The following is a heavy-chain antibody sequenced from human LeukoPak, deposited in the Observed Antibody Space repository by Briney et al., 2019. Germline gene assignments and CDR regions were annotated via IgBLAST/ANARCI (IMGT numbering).Heavy chain of an antibody. J-gene: IGHJ4*02. Sequence: PGGSLRLSCAASGFTFSSYAMSWVRQAPGKGLEWVSAISGSGGSTYYADSVKGRFTISRDNSKNTLYLQMNSLRAGDTAVYYCAKDHSDTATMPVDYWGQGTLVTVSS. CDR2: ISGSGGST. CDR1: GFTFSSYA. V-gene: IGHV3-23*01. CDR3: AKDHSDTATMPVDY. D-gene: IGHD5-18*01.